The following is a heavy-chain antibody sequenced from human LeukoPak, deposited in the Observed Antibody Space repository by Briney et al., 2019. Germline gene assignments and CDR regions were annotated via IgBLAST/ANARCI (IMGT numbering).Heavy chain of an antibody. CDR2: ISHRGST. J-gene: IGHJ6*02. Sequence: PSETLSLTCTVSGGSFNNYYWTWIRQHPGKGLEWLGYISHRGSTTYNPSLNSRVTISLDTSKSQFSLRLTSVTAADTAVYYCARVGAVTANFWAMDVWGQGTTVTVSS. D-gene: IGHD2-21*02. CDR1: GGSFNNYY. V-gene: IGHV4-59*01. CDR3: ARVGAVTANFWAMDV.